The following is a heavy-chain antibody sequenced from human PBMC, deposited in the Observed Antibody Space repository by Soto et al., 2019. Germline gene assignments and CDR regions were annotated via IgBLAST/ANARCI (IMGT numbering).Heavy chain of an antibody. J-gene: IGHJ4*02. D-gene: IGHD1-26*01. CDR3: ARDRWVVGATPPPQVYDY. CDR1: GYTFTSYG. Sequence: SVKASCKAAGYTFTSYGMSWVRQAPEQGLEWMGWISAYNGNTNYAQKLQGRVTMTTDTSTSTAYMALRSLRSDDTAVYYCARDRWVVGATPPPQVYDYWGQGTLVTVSS. CDR2: ISAYNGNT. V-gene: IGHV1-18*01.